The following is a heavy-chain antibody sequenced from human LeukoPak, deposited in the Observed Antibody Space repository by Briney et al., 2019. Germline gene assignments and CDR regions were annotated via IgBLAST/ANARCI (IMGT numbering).Heavy chain of an antibody. CDR2: ISSSNIYI. CDR3: AREGDLFFDY. J-gene: IGHJ4*02. D-gene: IGHD1-26*01. V-gene: IGHV3-21*04. Sequence: GGSLRLSCVASGFTFTSYSMNWVRRAPGKGLEWVSSISSSNIYIYYADSVKGRFAISRDNTKNTLYLQMNSLRAEDTAVYYCAREGDLFFDYWGQGTLVTVSS. CDR1: GFTFTSYS.